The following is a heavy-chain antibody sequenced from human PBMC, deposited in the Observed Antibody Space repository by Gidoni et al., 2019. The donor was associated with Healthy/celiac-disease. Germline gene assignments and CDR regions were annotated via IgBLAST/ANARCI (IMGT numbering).Heavy chain of an antibody. CDR1: GFTFSGSA. V-gene: IGHV3-73*02. D-gene: IGHD3-9*01. CDR3: TRQNYDILTGYP. Sequence: EVQLVESGGGLVQPGGSLKLSCAASGFTFSGSAMHWVRQASGKGLEWVGRIRSKANSYATAYAASVKGRFTIPRDDSKNTAYLQMNSLKTEDTAVYYCTRQNYDILTGYPWGQGTLVTVSS. CDR2: IRSKANSYAT. J-gene: IGHJ5*02.